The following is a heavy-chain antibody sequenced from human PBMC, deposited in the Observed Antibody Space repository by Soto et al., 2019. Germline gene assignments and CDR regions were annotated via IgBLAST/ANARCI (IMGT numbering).Heavy chain of an antibody. CDR3: ARVLGIVATIDY. V-gene: IGHV4-34*01. CDR2: INHSGST. CDR1: GGSFSGYY. J-gene: IGHJ4*02. D-gene: IGHD5-12*01. Sequence: PSETLSLTCAVYGGSFSGYYWSWIRQPPGKGLEWIGEINHSGSTNYNPSLKSRVTISVDTSKNQFSLKLSSVTAADTAVYYCARVLGIVATIDYWGQGTLVTVSS.